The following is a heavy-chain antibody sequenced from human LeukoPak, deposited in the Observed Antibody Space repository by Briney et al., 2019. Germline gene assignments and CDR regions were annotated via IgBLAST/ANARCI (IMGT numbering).Heavy chain of an antibody. CDR1: GYTLTELS. J-gene: IGHJ4*02. CDR3: ATGDCSSTSCYRDLDY. Sequence: ASVKVSCKVSGYTLTELSMHWVRQAPGKGLEWMGGFDPEDGETIYAQKFQGRVTMTEDTSTDTAYMELSSLRSEDTAVYYCATGDCSSTSCYRDLDYWGQGTLVTVSS. CDR2: FDPEDGET. V-gene: IGHV1-24*01. D-gene: IGHD2-2*01.